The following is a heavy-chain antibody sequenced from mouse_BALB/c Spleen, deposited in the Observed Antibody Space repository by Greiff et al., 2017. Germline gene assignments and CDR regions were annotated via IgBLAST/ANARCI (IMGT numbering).Heavy chain of an antibody. CDR3: ARRMDY. CDR2: ISYSGST. Sequence: DVKLVESGPGLVKPSQSLSLTCTVTGYSITSDYAWNWIRQFPGNKLEWMGYISYSGSTSYNPSLKSRISITRDTSKNQFFLQLNSVTTEDTATYYCARRMDYWGQGTSVTVSS. V-gene: IGHV3-2*02. CDR1: GYSITSDYA. J-gene: IGHJ4*01.